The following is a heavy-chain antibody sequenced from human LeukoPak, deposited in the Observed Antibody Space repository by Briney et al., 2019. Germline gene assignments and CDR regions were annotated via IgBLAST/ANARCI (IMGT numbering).Heavy chain of an antibody. CDR3: ARDHKDFWSGLGY. CDR2: IKQDGSEK. Sequence: GGSLRLSCAASGFTFSSYWMSWVRQAPGKGLEWVANIKQDGSEKYYVDSVKGRFTISRDNAKNSLYLQMNSLRAEDTAVYYCARDHKDFWSGLGYWGQGTLVTVSS. J-gene: IGHJ4*02. V-gene: IGHV3-7*01. D-gene: IGHD3-3*01. CDR1: GFTFSSYW.